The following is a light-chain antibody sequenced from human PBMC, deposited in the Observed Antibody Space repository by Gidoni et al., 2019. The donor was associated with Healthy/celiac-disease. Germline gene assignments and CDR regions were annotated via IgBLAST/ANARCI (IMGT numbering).Light chain of an antibody. J-gene: IGLJ3*02. V-gene: IGLV6-57*01. CDR1: SGSIASNY. CDR3: QSYDSSNRV. Sequence: NFMLTQPHSVSESPGKTVTSSCTRSSGSIASNYVQWYQQRPGSSPTTVIYEDNQRPSGVPDRFSGSIDSSSNSASLTISGLMTEDEADYYCQSYDSSNRVFGGGTKLTVL. CDR2: EDN.